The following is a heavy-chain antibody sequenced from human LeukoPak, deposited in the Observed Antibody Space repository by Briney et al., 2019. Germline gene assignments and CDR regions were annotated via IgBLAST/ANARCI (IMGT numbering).Heavy chain of an antibody. Sequence: GGSLRLSCAASGFTFSSYWMSWVRQAPGKGLEWVANIKQDGSEKYYVDSVKGRFTISRDNAKNSLYLQMNSLRAEDTAVYYCARETYYYGSGSYGGYYYYGTDVWGKGTTVTVSS. V-gene: IGHV3-7*03. D-gene: IGHD3-10*01. CDR1: GFTFSSYW. J-gene: IGHJ6*04. CDR3: ARETYYYGSGSYGGYYYYGTDV. CDR2: IKQDGSEK.